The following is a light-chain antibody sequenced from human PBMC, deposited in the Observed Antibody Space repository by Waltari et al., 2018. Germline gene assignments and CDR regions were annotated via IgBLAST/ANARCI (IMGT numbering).Light chain of an antibody. CDR1: SSDVGGYNY. Sequence: PGQTITISCTGTSSDVGGYNYVSWYQQHPGKAPKLMIYDVSNRPSGVSNRFSGSKSGNTASLTISGLQAEDEADYYCSSYISSSTLELFGGGTSLTVL. CDR3: SSYISSSTLEL. V-gene: IGLV2-14*03. J-gene: IGLJ2*01. CDR2: DVS.